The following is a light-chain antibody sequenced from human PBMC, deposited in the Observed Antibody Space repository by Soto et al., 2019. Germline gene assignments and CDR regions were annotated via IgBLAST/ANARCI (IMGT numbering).Light chain of an antibody. CDR2: DAS. J-gene: IGKJ1*01. CDR3: QQSYSTPWT. V-gene: IGKV1-39*01. CDR1: QDISNY. Sequence: EIQMTQSPSSLSASVGERVTITCQASQDISNYLNWYQQKPGKAPKLLIYDASNLETGLPSRFSGSGSETDFTLTISSLQPEDFATYYCQQSYSTPWTFRQGTKVEIK.